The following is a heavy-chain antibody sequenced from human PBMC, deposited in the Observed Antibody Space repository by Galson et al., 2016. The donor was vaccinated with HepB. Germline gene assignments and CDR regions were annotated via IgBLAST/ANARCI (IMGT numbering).Heavy chain of an antibody. Sequence: SETLSLTCSVSGGSVSSGSYYWSWIRQPPGKGLEWIGYIYYSGSTNYNPSLKSRVTIPVDMSKNQFSLKLSSVTAADTAVYYCARGMFGVVIMFDYLDNWGQGTLVTVSS. CDR2: IYYSGST. CDR3: ARGMFGVVIMFDYLDN. CDR1: GGSVSSGSYY. D-gene: IGHD3-3*02. J-gene: IGHJ4*02. V-gene: IGHV4-61*01.